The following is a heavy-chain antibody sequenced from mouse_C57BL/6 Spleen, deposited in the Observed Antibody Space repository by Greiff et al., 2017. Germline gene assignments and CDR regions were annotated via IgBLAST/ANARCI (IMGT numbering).Heavy chain of an antibody. Sequence: QVQLKQSGAELVKPGASVKISCKASGYAFSSYWMNWVKQRPGKGLEWIGQIYPGDGDTNYNGKFKGKATLTADKSSSTAYMQLSSLTSEDSAVYFCARPGGSSPYYAMDYWGQGTSVTVSS. CDR1: GYAFSSYW. CDR2: IYPGDGDT. J-gene: IGHJ4*01. V-gene: IGHV1-80*01. CDR3: ARPGGSSPYYAMDY. D-gene: IGHD1-1*01.